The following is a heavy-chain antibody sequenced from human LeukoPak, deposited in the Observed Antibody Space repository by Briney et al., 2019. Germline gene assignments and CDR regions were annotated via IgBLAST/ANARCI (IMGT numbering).Heavy chain of an antibody. CDR2: IRYDGSNK. CDR1: GFTFSSYA. J-gene: IGHJ4*02. D-gene: IGHD6-13*01. Sequence: GGSLRLSCAASGFTFSSYAMSWVRQAPGKGLEWVAFIRYDGSNKYYADSVKGRFTISRDNSKNTLYLQMNSLRAEGTAVYYCAKTSSSSWYGDYWGQGTLVTVSS. CDR3: AKTSSSSWYGDY. V-gene: IGHV3-30*02.